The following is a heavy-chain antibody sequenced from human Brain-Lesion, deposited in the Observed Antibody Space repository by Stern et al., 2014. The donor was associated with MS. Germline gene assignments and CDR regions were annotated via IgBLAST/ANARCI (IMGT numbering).Heavy chain of an antibody. V-gene: IGHV3-23*04. CDR2: IKGSGGPT. CDR1: GFSFRTYA. CDR3: AKWPHHIAVAGTRYFQH. J-gene: IGHJ1*01. D-gene: IGHD6-19*01. Sequence: QLVQSGGGLVQPGGSLRLSCEAHGFSFRTYAMSWVPKTPGKGLQWVSAIKGSGGPTYYADSVKGRFTIPRDNSKNTLYLQMDSLRADDTAVYYCAKWPHHIAVAGTRYFQHWGQGTLVTVSS.